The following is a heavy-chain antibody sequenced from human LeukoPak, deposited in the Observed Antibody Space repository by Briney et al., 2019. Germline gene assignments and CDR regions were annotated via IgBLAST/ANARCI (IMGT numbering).Heavy chain of an antibody. J-gene: IGHJ5*02. CDR2: ITGSGSTT. D-gene: IGHD2/OR15-2a*01. CDR1: GFTFSSYG. CDR3: AKDRVSPGFNWFDP. Sequence: PGGSLRLSCAGSGFTFSSYGMTWVRQAPGKGLEWVSAITGSGSTTRYGESVKGRFTVSRDNSRNTLYLEMNSLRTEDTAVYYCAKDRVSPGFNWFDPWGQGTLVTVSS. V-gene: IGHV3-23*01.